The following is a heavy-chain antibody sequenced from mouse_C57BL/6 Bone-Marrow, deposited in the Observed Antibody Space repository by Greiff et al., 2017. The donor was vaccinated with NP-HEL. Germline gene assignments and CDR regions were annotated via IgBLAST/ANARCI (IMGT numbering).Heavy chain of an antibody. D-gene: IGHD1-1*02. Sequence: VQLQQSGAELAKPGASVKLSCKASGYTFTSYWMHWVNQRPGQGLEWIGYINPSSGYTKYNQKFKDKATLTADKSSSTAYMQLSSLTYEDSAVYYGARENYGPHWYFDVWGTGTTVTVSS. V-gene: IGHV1-7*01. CDR1: GYTFTSYW. CDR2: INPSSGYT. CDR3: ARENYGPHWYFDV. J-gene: IGHJ1*03.